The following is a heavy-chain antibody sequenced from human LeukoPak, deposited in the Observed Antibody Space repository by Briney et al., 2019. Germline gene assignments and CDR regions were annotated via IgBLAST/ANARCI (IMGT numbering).Heavy chain of an antibody. J-gene: IGHJ4*02. V-gene: IGHV3-23*01. D-gene: IGHD3-22*01. Sequence: PGGSLRLSCVASGFTFSTYAMSWVRQAPGKGLEWVSAISDNGGTTYCADSVKGRFTISRDNAKNSLYLQMNSLRAEDTAVYYCARGYYYDTTLDFDYWGQGTLVTVSS. CDR2: ISDNGGTT. CDR1: GFTFSTYA. CDR3: ARGYYYDTTLDFDY.